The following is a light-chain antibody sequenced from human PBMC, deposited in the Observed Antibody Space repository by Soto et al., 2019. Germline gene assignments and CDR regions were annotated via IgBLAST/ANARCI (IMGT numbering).Light chain of an antibody. V-gene: IGKV3-20*01. J-gene: IGKJ3*01. CDR1: QTVSSTY. CDR3: QQYGRSPDLIT. Sequence: EIVLTQSPGTLSLSPGERATLSCRASQTVSSTYLAWYQQKPGQAPRLLIYDASTRATGVPDRFSGSGSGTDFTLTITRVEPEDLAVFYCQQYGRSPDLITFGPGTKVDIK. CDR2: DAS.